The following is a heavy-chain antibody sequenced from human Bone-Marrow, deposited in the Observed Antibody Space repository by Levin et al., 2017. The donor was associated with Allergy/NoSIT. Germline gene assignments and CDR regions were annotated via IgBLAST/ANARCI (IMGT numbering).Heavy chain of an antibody. CDR3: ARWGSTSCYDY. CDR1: GFTFSTYA. J-gene: IGHJ4*02. D-gene: IGHD2-2*01. Sequence: GGSLRLSCAASGFTFSTYAMHWVRQAPGKGLEYVSAISTDGDDTYYANSVKGRFAISRDNSRNTLFLHMGSLRAEDMAVYYCARWGSTSCYDYWGQGTLVTVSS. V-gene: IGHV3-64*01. CDR2: ISTDGDDT.